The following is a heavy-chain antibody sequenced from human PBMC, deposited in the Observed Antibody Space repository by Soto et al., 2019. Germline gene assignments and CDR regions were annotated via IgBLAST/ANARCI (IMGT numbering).Heavy chain of an antibody. V-gene: IGHV5-10-1*01. CDR2: IDPGDSQT. Sequence: GESLKISCKGSGYSFAGYWITWVRQKPGKGLEWMGRIDPGDSQTYYSPSFRGHVTVSVTKSITTVFLQMNSLRAEDTAVYYCAKDTSYGDYVFDYWGQGTLVTVSS. CDR1: GYSFAGYW. CDR3: AKDTSYGDYVFDY. J-gene: IGHJ4*02. D-gene: IGHD4-17*01.